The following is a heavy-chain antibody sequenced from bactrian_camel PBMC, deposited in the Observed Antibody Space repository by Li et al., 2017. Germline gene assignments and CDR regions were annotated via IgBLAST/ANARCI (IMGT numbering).Heavy chain of an antibody. J-gene: IGHJ4*01. Sequence: QLVESGGGSVRAGGSLRLSCVGSGITYRGPCMGWFRQGPGKEREGVAFIDKLDSRRGYADSVKGRFTVSRDNAKNILYLDMDSLQPEDTGLYRCASSWNVPARTALDTMVRPEFGYWGQGTQVTVS. CDR2: IDKLDSRR. CDR1: GITYRGPC. D-gene: IGHD1*01. CDR3: ASSWNVPARTALDTMVRPEFGY. V-gene: IGHV3S68*01.